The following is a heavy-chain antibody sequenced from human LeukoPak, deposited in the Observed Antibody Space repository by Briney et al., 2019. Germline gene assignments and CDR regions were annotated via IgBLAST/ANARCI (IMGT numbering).Heavy chain of an antibody. CDR1: GFTFSSYA. CDR2: ISGSGGST. J-gene: IGHJ5*02. CDR3: AKDQAPIYSYVQSVNWFDP. V-gene: IGHV3-23*01. Sequence: GGSLRLSCAASGFTFSSYAMSWVRQAPGRGLEWVSAISGSGGSTYYADSVKGRFTISRDNSKNTLYLQMNSLRAEDTAVYYCAKDQAPIYSYVQSVNWFDPWGQGTLVTVSS. D-gene: IGHD5-18*01.